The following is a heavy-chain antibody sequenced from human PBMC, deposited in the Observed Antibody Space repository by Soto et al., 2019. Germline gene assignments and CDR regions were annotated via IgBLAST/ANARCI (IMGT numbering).Heavy chain of an antibody. V-gene: IGHV4-34*01. CDR3: ARIAQAGFYYDFWSGYYKREWFDP. D-gene: IGHD3-3*01. CDR1: GGSFSGYY. Sequence: SETLSLTCAVYGGSFSGYYWSWIRQPPGKGLEWIGEINHSGSTNYNPSLKSRVTISVDTSKNQFSLKLSSVTAADTAVYYCARIAQAGFYYDFWSGYYKREWFDPWGQGTLVTVSS. CDR2: INHSGST. J-gene: IGHJ5*02.